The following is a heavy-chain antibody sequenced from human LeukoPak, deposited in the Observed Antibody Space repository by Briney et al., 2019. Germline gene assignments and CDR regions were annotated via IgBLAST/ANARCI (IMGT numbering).Heavy chain of an antibody. CDR1: GHTFTSYA. D-gene: IGHD2-15*01. V-gene: IGHV1-18*01. J-gene: IGHJ4*02. Sequence: ASVKVSCKASGHTFTSYAISWVRQSPGQGLEWMGWISTNDGNTNYAQPLQGRVTITTNTSTSTAFIELRSLRSDDTAVYYCARGEAAATLCFDYWGQGTLVTVSS. CDR3: ARGEAAATLCFDY. CDR2: ISTNDGNT.